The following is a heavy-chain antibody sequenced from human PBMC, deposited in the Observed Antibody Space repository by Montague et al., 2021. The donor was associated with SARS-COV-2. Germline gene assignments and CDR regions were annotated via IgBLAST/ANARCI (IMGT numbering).Heavy chain of an antibody. J-gene: IGHJ5*02. Sequence: SETLSLTCAVYGGSFSGYYWSWIRQPPGKGLEWIGEINHSGSTNYNPSXXSRVTISVDTSKNQFSLKLSSVTAADTAVYYCARGRVGSSWYRERNNWFDPWGKGTLVTVSS. D-gene: IGHD6-13*01. CDR1: GGSFSGYY. CDR3: ARGRVGSSWYRERNNWFDP. CDR2: INHSGST. V-gene: IGHV4-34*01.